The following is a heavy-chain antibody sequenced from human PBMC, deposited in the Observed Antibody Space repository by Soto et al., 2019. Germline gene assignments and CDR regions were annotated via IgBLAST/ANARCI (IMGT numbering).Heavy chain of an antibody. CDR3: ARDTHYYDSSGYYQDAFDI. Sequence: EVQLVESGGGLVKPGGSLRLSCAASGFPFSSNTMNWVRQAPGKGLEWVSSISSSSSYIYYADSVKGRFTISRDNAKNSLYLQMNSLRAEDTAVYYCARDTHYYDSSGYYQDAFDIWGQGTMVTVSS. J-gene: IGHJ3*02. CDR2: ISSSSSYI. D-gene: IGHD3-22*01. V-gene: IGHV3-21*01. CDR1: GFPFSSNT.